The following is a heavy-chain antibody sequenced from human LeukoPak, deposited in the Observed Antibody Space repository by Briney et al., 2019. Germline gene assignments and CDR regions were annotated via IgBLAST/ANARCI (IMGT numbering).Heavy chain of an antibody. J-gene: IGHJ4*02. CDR2: ISSSSSTI. CDR3: ARADIVATIGGDY. V-gene: IGHV3-48*01. D-gene: IGHD5-12*01. Sequence: GGSLRLSCAASGFTFSSYSMNWVRQAPGKGLEWVSYISSSSSTIYYADSVKGRFTISRDNAKKSLYLQMNSLRAEDTAVYYCARADIVATIGGDYWGQGTLVTVSS. CDR1: GFTFSSYS.